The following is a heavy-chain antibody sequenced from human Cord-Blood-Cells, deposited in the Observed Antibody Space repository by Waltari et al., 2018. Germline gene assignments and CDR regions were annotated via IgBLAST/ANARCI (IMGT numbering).Heavy chain of an antibody. CDR2: IYYSGST. D-gene: IGHD1-7*01. Sequence: QLHLQESGPGLVKPSETLSLTCTVPGCSISGISYYWGWIRQPPGKGLEWIGSIYYSGSTYYNPSLKSRVTISVDTSKNQFSLKLSSVTAADTAVYYCARLNWNYAFDIWGQGTMVTVSS. CDR1: GCSISGISYY. J-gene: IGHJ3*02. V-gene: IGHV4-39*01. CDR3: ARLNWNYAFDI.